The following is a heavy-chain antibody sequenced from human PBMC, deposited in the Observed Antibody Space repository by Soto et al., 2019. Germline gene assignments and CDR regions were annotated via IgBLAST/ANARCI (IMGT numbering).Heavy chain of an antibody. CDR3: ARTPRHYYDSSGYSPLDY. D-gene: IGHD3-22*01. Sequence: QVQLVESGGGVVQPGRSLRLSCAASGFTFSSYAMHWVRQAPGKGLEWVAVISYDGSNKYYADSVKGRFTISRDNSKNKLYLQMNSLRAEDTDVYYCARTPRHYYDSSGYSPLDYWGQGTLVTVSS. CDR2: ISYDGSNK. V-gene: IGHV3-30-3*01. J-gene: IGHJ4*02. CDR1: GFTFSSYA.